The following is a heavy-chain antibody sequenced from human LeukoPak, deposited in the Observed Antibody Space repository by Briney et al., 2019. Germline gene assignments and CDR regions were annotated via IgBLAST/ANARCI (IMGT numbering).Heavy chain of an antibody. CDR2: ISYDGSNK. D-gene: IGHD3-9*01. Sequence: GGSLRLSCAASGFTFSSYAMHWVRQAPGKGLEWVAVISYDGSNKYYADSVKGRFTISRDNSKNTLYLQMNSPRAEDTAVYYCARDGGGGYYDILTGYYSGERYYFDYWGQGTLVTVSS. CDR3: ARDGGGGYYDILTGYYSGERYYFDY. CDR1: GFTFSSYA. J-gene: IGHJ4*02. V-gene: IGHV3-30*04.